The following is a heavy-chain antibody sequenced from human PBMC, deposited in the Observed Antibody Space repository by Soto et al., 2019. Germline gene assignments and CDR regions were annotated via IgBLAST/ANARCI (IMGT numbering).Heavy chain of an antibody. CDR2: INPNSGAT. Sequence: GASVKVSCKASGYTFTGYYMHWVRQAPGQGLEWMGWINPNSGATNYAQKFQGWVTMTRDTSISTAYMELSRLRSDDTAVYYCARDLGDEYSSSYYFDYWGQGTLVTVSS. CDR3: ARDLGDEYSSSYYFDY. V-gene: IGHV1-2*04. J-gene: IGHJ4*02. D-gene: IGHD6-6*01. CDR1: GYTFTGYY.